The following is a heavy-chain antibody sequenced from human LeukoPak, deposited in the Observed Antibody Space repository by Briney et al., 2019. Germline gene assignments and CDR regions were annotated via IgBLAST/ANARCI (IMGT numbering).Heavy chain of an antibody. Sequence: GGSLRLSCAASGFTFGSYSMNWVRQAPGKGLEWISYISGSSSAIYYADSVKGRFTISRDNAKNSLYLQMNSLRDEDAAVYYCAEVRSSASDIWGQGTMVTVSS. CDR1: GFTFGSYS. J-gene: IGHJ3*02. CDR2: ISGSSSAI. V-gene: IGHV3-48*02. D-gene: IGHD3-10*01. CDR3: AEVRSSASDI.